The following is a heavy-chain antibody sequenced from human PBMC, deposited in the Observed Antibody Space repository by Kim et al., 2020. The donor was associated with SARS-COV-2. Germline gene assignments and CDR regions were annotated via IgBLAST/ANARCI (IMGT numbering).Heavy chain of an antibody. CDR2: IIPFFKTI. D-gene: IGHD4-17*01. V-gene: IGHV1-69*13. Sequence: SVKVSCKASGDTFSSSALSWVRQTPAQGLEWMGVIIPFFKTINYAQKFQDRATISADASTSIVYLELASLRSDDTAVYYCATHIPYGNKHFDSWDQVTL. J-gene: IGHJ4*02. CDR3: ATHIPYGNKHFDS. CDR1: GDTFSSSA.